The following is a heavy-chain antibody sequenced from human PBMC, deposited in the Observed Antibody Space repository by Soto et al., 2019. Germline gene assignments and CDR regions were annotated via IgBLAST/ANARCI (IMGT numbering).Heavy chain of an antibody. D-gene: IGHD3-10*01. CDR3: ARFVYYDGSGSYYSGNYFDY. CDR2: IYYSGST. CDR1: GGSISSGGYY. J-gene: IGHJ4*02. V-gene: IGHV4-31*03. Sequence: QVQLQESGPGLVKPSQTLSLTCTVSGGSISSGGYYWSWIRQHPGKGLEWIGYIYYSGSTYYNPSLKSRVTISVDTSKNQFSLKLSSVTAADTAVYYCARFVYYDGSGSYYSGNYFDYWGQGTLVTVSS.